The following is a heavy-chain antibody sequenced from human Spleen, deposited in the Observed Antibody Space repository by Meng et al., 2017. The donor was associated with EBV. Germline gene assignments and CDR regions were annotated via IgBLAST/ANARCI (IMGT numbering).Heavy chain of an antibody. CDR1: GFSVSTSAVG. J-gene: IGHJ4*02. Sequence: TLNVHGSAPVKPTQTLTLTRTFSGFSVSTSAVGAGWIRHPPGTALEWLALISWDDDKHYSPSLKTRLTITKCTSKNQVVLTMTNMDPVDTATYFCARILGKAPYYFDYWGQGALVTVSS. CDR2: ISWDDDK. CDR3: ARILGKAPYYFDY. V-gene: IGHV2-5*02. D-gene: IGHD7-27*01.